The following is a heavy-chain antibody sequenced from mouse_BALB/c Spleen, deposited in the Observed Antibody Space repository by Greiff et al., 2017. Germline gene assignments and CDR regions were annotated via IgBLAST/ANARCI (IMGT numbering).Heavy chain of an antibody. CDR2: IYPGDGDT. D-gene: IGHD2-13*01. CDR3: ARLTTRAFDY. V-gene: IGHV1-82*01. Sequence: VQLQQSGPELVKPGASVTISCKASGYAFSSSWMNWVKQRPGQGLEWIGRIYPGDGDTNYNGKFKGKATLTADTSSSTAYMQLSSLTSVDSAVYCCARLTTRAFDYWGQGTTLTVSS. CDR1: GYAFSSSW. J-gene: IGHJ2*01.